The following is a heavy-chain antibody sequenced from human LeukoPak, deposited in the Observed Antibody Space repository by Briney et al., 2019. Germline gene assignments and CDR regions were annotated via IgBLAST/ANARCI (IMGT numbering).Heavy chain of an antibody. CDR2: VRYDGDKT. D-gene: IGHD3-22*01. CDR1: GFTFSNYG. Sequence: GGSLRLSCAASGFTFSNYGMHWVRQAPDKGLEWVAFVRYDGDKTYYADSVKGRFTISRDNSKTTLYLQMNSLRAEDTAVYYCASRPYDNSGYYYVWGQGTLVTVSS. CDR3: ASRPYDNSGYYYV. V-gene: IGHV3-30*02. J-gene: IGHJ4*02.